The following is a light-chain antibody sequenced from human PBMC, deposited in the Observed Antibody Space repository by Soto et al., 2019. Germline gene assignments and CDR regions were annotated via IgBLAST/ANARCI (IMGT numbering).Light chain of an antibody. V-gene: IGKV1-5*01. CDR2: DAS. Sequence: EIQMTQSPSTLSASVGDRVTITCRASESISDSLAWYQHKPGKAPKVLIYDASNLQGGVPSRFSGSGSGTEFTLTISSLQPDDLATYYCQQYNIYSPLTFGGGTKVDIK. CDR1: ESISDS. J-gene: IGKJ4*01. CDR3: QQYNIYSPLT.